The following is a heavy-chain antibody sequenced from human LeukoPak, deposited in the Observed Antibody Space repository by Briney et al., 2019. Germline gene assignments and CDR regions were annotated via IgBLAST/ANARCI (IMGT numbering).Heavy chain of an antibody. V-gene: IGHV1-18*04. CDR1: GYTFTGYY. CDR3: ARDKEVAAY. CDR2: INPNSGNT. D-gene: IGHD6-19*01. J-gene: IGHJ4*02. Sequence: ASVKVSCKASGYTFTGYYMHWVRQAPGQGLEWMGWINPNSGNTNYAQKLQGRVTMTTDTSTSTAYMELRSLRSDDTAVYYCARDKEVAAYWGQGTLVTVSS.